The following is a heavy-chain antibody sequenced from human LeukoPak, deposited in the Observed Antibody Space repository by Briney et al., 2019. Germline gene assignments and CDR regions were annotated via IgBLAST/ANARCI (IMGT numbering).Heavy chain of an antibody. Sequence: SETLSLTCTVSGGSISSGGYYWSWIRQHPGKGLEWIGYIYYSGSTYYNPSLKSRVTISVDTSKNQFSLKLSSVTAADTAVYYCASTRPDIVATYYYYGMDVWGQGTTVTVSS. CDR3: ASTRPDIVATYYYYGMDV. J-gene: IGHJ6*02. V-gene: IGHV4-31*03. CDR2: IYYSGST. CDR1: GGSISSGGYY. D-gene: IGHD5-12*01.